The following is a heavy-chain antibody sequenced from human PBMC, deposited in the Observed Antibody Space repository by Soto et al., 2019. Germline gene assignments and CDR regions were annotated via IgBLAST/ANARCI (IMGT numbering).Heavy chain of an antibody. CDR3: VKDLNDDYVWGSYRYFLGNYYYGMDV. D-gene: IGHD3-16*02. V-gene: IGHV1-3*01. CDR2: INAGNANT. Sequence: ASVKVSCKASGYTFTTYAMHWVRQAPGQRLEWMGWINAGNANTKYSQNFQGRITITRDTSASTAYMELSSLRAEDTAVYYCVKDLNDDYVWGSYRYFLGNYYYGMDVWGQGTTVTVSS. CDR1: GYTFTTYA. J-gene: IGHJ6*02.